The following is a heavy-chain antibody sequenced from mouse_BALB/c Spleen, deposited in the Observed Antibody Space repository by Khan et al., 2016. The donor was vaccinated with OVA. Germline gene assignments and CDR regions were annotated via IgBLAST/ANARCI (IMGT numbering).Heavy chain of an antibody. J-gene: IGHJ4*01. CDR3: ARENHYGRSCYAMDY. CDR2: IGPGSSNA. V-gene: IGHV1S41*01. CDR1: GYTFTSYW. Sequence: DLVKPGASVKLSCKASGYTFTSYWINWIKQRPGQGLEWIGRIGPGSSNAYYNDMFKDKATLTVDTSSNTAYIQLSSLSSEDSAVYFCARENHYGRSCYAMDYWGQGTSVTVSA. D-gene: IGHD1-1*01.